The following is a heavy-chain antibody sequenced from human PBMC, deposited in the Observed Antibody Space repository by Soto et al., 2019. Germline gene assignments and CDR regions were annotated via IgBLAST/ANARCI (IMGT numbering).Heavy chain of an antibody. J-gene: IGHJ4*02. D-gene: IGHD3-10*01. CDR3: ARGRSYYGSWSYHDY. CDR1: GGSISSYY. V-gene: IGHV4-59*01. Sequence: SETLSLTCTVSGGSISSYYWSWIRQPPGKGLEWIGYIYYSGSTNYNPSLKSRVTISVDTSKNQFSLKLSSVTAADTAVYYCARGRSYYGSWSYHDYWGQGTLVTVSS. CDR2: IYYSGST.